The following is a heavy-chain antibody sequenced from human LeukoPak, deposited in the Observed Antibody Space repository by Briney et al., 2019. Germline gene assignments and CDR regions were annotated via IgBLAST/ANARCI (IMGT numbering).Heavy chain of an antibody. CDR2: ISSSGSTI. CDR1: GFTFSSYE. D-gene: IGHD5-24*01. V-gene: IGHV3-48*03. Sequence: GGSLRLSCAPSGFTFSSYEMNWVRQAPGKGLEWVSYISSSGSTIYYADSVKGRFTISRDNAKNSLYLQMNSLRAEDTAVYYCARVLRTDGYNIFDYWGQGTLVTVSS. J-gene: IGHJ4*02. CDR3: ARVLRTDGYNIFDY.